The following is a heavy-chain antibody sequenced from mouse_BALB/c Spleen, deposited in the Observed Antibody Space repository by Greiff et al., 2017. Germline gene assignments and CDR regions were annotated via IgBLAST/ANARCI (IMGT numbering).Heavy chain of an antibody. D-gene: IGHD2-10*02. J-gene: IGHJ2*01. CDR1: GFTFSSYG. Sequence: EVKLVESGGDLVKPGGSLKLSCAASGFTFSSYGMSWVRQTPDKRLEWVATISSGGSYTYYPDSVKGRFTISRDNAKNTLYLQMSSLKSEDTAMYYCARKYGNSYYFDYWGQGTTLTVSS. CDR3: ARKYGNSYYFDY. CDR2: ISSGGSYT. V-gene: IGHV5-6*01.